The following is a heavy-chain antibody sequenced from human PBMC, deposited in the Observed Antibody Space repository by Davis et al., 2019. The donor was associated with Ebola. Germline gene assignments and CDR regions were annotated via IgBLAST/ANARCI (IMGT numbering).Heavy chain of an antibody. V-gene: IGHV3-23*01. J-gene: IGHJ6*02. CDR2: ISATGDNT. Sequence: GGSLRLSCAASGFTFSSFPMSWVRRAPGKGLDWVSAISATGDNTYYADSVKGRFTNSRDNSKNTLYLQMNSLRAEDTAVYYCARDPPPDCSSTSCFYYYYYYGMDVWGQGTTVTVSS. D-gene: IGHD2-2*01. CDR1: GFTFSSFP. CDR3: ARDPPPDCSSTSCFYYYYYYGMDV.